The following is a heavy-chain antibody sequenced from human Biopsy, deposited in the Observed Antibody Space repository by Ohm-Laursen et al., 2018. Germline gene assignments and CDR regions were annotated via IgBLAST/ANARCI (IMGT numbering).Heavy chain of an antibody. CDR3: ALAAAQTVTHFDY. J-gene: IGHJ4*02. V-gene: IGHV3-23*01. D-gene: IGHD4-17*01. CDR1: GFTYTTFA. Sequence: SLRLSCAASGFTYTTFAMSWVRQAPGKGLEWVSAITSSGDTTYYSDSVKGRFTISRDNSKNTPYLQMNSLRADDTAVYYCALAAAQTVTHFDYWGQGTLVTVSS. CDR2: ITSSGDTT.